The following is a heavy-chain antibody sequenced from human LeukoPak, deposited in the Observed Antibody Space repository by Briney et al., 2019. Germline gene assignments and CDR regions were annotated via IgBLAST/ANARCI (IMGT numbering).Heavy chain of an antibody. Sequence: GGSLRLSCAASGFTFSSYAMSWVRQAPGKGLEWVGRIKSKTDGGTTDYAAPVKGRFTISRDDSKNTLYLQMNSLKTEDTALYYCTTDKADIVVVPAAIYNYYYMDVWGKGTTVTVSS. V-gene: IGHV3-15*01. CDR2: IKSKTDGGTT. CDR3: TTDKADIVVVPAAIYNYYYMDV. CDR1: GFTFSSYA. D-gene: IGHD2-2*01. J-gene: IGHJ6*03.